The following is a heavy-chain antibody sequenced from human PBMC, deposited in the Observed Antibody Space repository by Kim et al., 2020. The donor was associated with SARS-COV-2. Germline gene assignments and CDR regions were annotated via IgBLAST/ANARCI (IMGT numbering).Heavy chain of an antibody. D-gene: IGHD6-13*01. J-gene: IGHJ4*02. Sequence: GGSLRLSCAAPGFTFSSYSMNWVRQAPGKGLEWVSSISSSSSYIYYADSVKGRFTISRDNAKNSLYLQMNSLRAEDTAVYYCARDTLSSSWSFDYWGQGTLVTVSS. CDR2: ISSSSSYI. V-gene: IGHV3-21*01. CDR1: GFTFSSYS. CDR3: ARDTLSSSWSFDY.